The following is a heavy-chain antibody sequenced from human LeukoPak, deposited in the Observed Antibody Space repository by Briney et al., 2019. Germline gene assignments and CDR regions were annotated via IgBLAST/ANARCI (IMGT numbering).Heavy chain of an antibody. Sequence: PGGSLRHSCAASGFTFSSYEMNWVGHAPGKGREWVSYISSSGSTIYYADSVKGRFTISRDNAKNSLYLQMNSLRAEDTAVYYCARDCTNGVCWDYWGQGTLVTVSS. D-gene: IGHD2-8*01. CDR3: ARDCTNGVCWDY. V-gene: IGHV3-48*03. CDR2: ISSSGSTI. CDR1: GFTFSSYE. J-gene: IGHJ4*02.